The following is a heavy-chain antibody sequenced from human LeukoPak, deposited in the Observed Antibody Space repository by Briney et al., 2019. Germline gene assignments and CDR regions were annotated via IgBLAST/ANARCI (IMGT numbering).Heavy chain of an antibody. Sequence: ASVKVSCKVSGRTLSDLSIHWLRQPPGKGLEWLGGTDPEDGERIYAQMFQGRVTMTEDTSIDTAYMELSSLRSEDTAVYYCVTWFTTMAVDYFDCWVQGTLVTVSS. CDR2: TDPEDGER. V-gene: IGHV1-24*01. CDR1: GRTLSDLS. J-gene: IGHJ4*02. D-gene: IGHD5-18*01. CDR3: VTWFTTMAVDYFDC.